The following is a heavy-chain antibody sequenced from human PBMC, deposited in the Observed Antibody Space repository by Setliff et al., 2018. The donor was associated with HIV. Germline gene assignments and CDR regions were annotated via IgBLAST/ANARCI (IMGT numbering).Heavy chain of an antibody. D-gene: IGHD6-19*01. Sequence: SETLSLTCTVSGDSINTHYWSWIRQPPGKGLEWIGYVSHTGNTNSNPSLKSRVTISVDTSKNEFSLRLRSVTAADTAIYYCARGRTQWPNYNYFDPWGLGTLVTVS. J-gene: IGHJ5*02. CDR1: GDSINTHY. V-gene: IGHV4-59*11. CDR3: ARGRTQWPNYNYFDP. CDR2: VSHTGNT.